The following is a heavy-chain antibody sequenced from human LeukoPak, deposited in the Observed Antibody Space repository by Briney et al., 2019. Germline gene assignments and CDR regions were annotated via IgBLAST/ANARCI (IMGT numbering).Heavy chain of an antibody. CDR1: GFTFSSYA. CDR3: AKAGLSRYFDWLLSFDY. D-gene: IGHD3-9*01. V-gene: IGHV3-23*01. CDR2: ISGSGGST. J-gene: IGHJ4*02. Sequence: GGSLRLSCAASGFTFSSYAMSWVRQAPGKGLEWVSAISGSGGSTYYADSVKGRFTISRDNSKNTLYLQMNSLRAEDTCVYYCAKAGLSRYFDWLLSFDYWGQGTLVTVSS.